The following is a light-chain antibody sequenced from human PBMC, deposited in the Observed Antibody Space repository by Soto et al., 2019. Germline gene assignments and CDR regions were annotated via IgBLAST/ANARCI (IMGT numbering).Light chain of an antibody. J-gene: IGKJ3*01. CDR2: DAS. CDR1: QGISSG. V-gene: IGKV1-5*01. Sequence: DIQMTQSPSTLSASVGLRDTITCRAIQGISSGLAWYQQNPGQDPKLLIYDASSLASGVPSRFSGSVSGPEFTLTISSLQPDDCATYYCQQYNSYSVTFGPGTKVDIK. CDR3: QQYNSYSVT.